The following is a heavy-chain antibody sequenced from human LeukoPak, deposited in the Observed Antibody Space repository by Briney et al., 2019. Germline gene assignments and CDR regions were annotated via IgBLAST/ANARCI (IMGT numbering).Heavy chain of an antibody. CDR1: GGSIRSGSYY. CDR3: AGGVTIVRGTSKHFDY. Sequence: SQTLSLTCTVSGGSIRSGSYYWSWIRQAAGKGLEWIGRVYTSGSTNYNPSLESRVTISVDTSKNQFSLNLSSVTAADTAVYYCAGGVTIVRGTSKHFDYWGQGTLVTVSS. V-gene: IGHV4-61*02. CDR2: VYTSGST. J-gene: IGHJ4*02. D-gene: IGHD3-10*01.